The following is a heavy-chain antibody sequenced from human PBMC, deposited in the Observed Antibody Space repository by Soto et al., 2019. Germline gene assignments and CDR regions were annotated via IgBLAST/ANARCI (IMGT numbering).Heavy chain of an antibody. V-gene: IGHV1-46*01. CDR2: INPSGGST. J-gene: IGHJ4*02. CDR3: ARESVGDSSGYYLFDY. CDR1: GYTFTSYY. Sequence: ASVKVSCKASGYTFTSYYMHWVRQAPGQGLEWMGIINPSGGSTSYAQKFQGRVTMTRDTSTSTVYMELSSLRSEDTALFYCARESVGDSSGYYLFDYWGKGTLVTVSS. D-gene: IGHD3-22*01.